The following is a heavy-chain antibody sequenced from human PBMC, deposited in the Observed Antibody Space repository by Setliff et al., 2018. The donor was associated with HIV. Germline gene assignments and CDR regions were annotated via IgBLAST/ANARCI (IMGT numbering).Heavy chain of an antibody. V-gene: IGHV4-31*03. CDR1: GGSINSGGYY. D-gene: IGHD3-3*01. J-gene: IGHJ4*02. Sequence: SETLSFTCTVSGGSINSGGYYWSWIRQHPGKGLEWIGYVYYSVSTYYNPSLKSRVTISVDMSNNQFSLKVTSVTAADTAVYYCMRGRSITIFGVAYFDFWGQGTQVTVSS. CDR3: MRGRSITIFGVAYFDF. CDR2: VYYSVST.